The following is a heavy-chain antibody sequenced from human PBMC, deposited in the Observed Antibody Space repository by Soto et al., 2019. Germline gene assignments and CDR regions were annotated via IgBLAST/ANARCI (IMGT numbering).Heavy chain of an antibody. CDR3: ARYSSNWFQTEGMDV. CDR1: GGSISTYY. CDR2: IDTSGNT. D-gene: IGHD6-13*01. J-gene: IGHJ6*02. V-gene: IGHV4-4*07. Sequence: PSETLSLTCTVSGGSISTYYWSWIRQPAGKGLEWMGRIDTSGNTNYNPSLKSRVTMSVDTSKKQFSLKLTSVTAADTAVYYCARYSSNWFQTEGMDVWGQGTTVTVSS.